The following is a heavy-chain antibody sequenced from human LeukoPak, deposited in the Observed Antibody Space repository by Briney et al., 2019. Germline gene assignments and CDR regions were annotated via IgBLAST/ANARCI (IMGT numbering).Heavy chain of an antibody. Sequence: PGGSLRLSCAASGFTFSGYSMNWVRQTPGKGLEWVSYINSASSAIYYVDSVKGRFTFSRDNAKNSLYLQMDSLRAEDTAVYYCARGRTGTDFDYWGQGTLVTVSS. CDR3: ARGRTGTDFDY. J-gene: IGHJ4*02. CDR2: INSASSAI. V-gene: IGHV3-48*04. CDR1: GFTFSGYS. D-gene: IGHD1-1*01.